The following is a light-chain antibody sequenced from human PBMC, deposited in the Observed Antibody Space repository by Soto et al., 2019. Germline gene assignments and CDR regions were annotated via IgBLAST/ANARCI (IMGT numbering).Light chain of an antibody. V-gene: IGKV1-39*01. CDR3: QRGYSRPQT. CDR1: ESISNQ. Sequence: DIQMTQSPSSLSASVEDRVTSTCRASESISNQLNWYQQKPGKAPKLLIFSASSLQSGVPSRFSGSRAGSEFTLTISSVQPEDVATYYWQRGYSRPQTFGQGT. J-gene: IGKJ1*01. CDR2: SAS.